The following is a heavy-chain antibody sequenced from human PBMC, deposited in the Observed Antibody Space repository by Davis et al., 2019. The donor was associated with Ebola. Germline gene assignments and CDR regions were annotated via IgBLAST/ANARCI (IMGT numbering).Heavy chain of an antibody. D-gene: IGHD1-26*01. J-gene: IGHJ4*02. CDR3: ARTGRGWECSDY. Sequence: ASVKVSCKASGYTFTSYYMHWVRQAPGQGLEWMGIINPSGGSTTYAQKFQGRVTMTRDTSTSTVYMELSSLRSEDTAVYYCARTGRGWECSDYWGQGTLVTVSP. CDR1: GYTFTSYY. CDR2: INPSGGST. V-gene: IGHV1-46*01.